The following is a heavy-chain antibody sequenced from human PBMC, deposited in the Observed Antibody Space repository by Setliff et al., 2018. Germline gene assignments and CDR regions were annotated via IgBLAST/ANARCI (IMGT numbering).Heavy chain of an antibody. D-gene: IGHD1-1*01. CDR3: VRGLSDRVNWFAFDY. CDR2: ISSTGSYK. Sequence: KPGGSLRLSCAASGFTFNSYSINWVRQAPGKGLEWVSSISSTGSYKPYADSVRGRFTISRDNAKNSVDLQMSSLRPEDTAIYFCVRGLSDRVNWFAFDYWCQGTLVTVSS. V-gene: IGHV3-21*06. CDR1: GFTFNSYS. J-gene: IGHJ4*02.